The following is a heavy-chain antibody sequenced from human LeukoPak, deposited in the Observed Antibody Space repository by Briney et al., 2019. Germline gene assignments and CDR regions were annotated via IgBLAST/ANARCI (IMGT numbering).Heavy chain of an antibody. CDR1: GGSITGYY. CDR3: AREEFLHEIDSSGYFVY. J-gene: IGHJ4*02. Sequence: SETLSLTCTVSGGSITGYYWNWIRQPAGQGLEWLGRVYSSGVGNYNPSLTSRVTISVDTSKNQFSLKLTSLTAADTAVYYCAREEFLHEIDSSGYFVYWGQGTLVTVSS. V-gene: IGHV4-4*07. D-gene: IGHD3-22*01. CDR2: VYSSGVG.